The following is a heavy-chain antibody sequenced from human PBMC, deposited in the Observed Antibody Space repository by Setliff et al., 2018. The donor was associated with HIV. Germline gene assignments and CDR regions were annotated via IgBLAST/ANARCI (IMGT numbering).Heavy chain of an antibody. V-gene: IGHV4-39*01. CDR1: GGSIRSSSYY. CDR2: IYYSGST. D-gene: IGHD5-12*01. CDR3: ASYRKAERWLQLGGNFDY. J-gene: IGHJ4*02. Sequence: LSLTCTVSGGSIRSSSYYWGWIRQPPGKGLEWIGSIYYSGSTYYNPSLKSRVTISVDTSKNQFSLKLSSVTAADTAVYYCASYRKAERWLQLGGNFDYWGQGTLVTVSS.